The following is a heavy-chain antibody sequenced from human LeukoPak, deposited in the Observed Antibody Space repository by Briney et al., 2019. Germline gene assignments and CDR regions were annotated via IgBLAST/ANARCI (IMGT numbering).Heavy chain of an antibody. CDR1: GFTFTSYA. CDR2: ISGSGGNT. D-gene: IGHD3-10*01. V-gene: IGHV3-23*01. J-gene: IGHJ3*02. CDR3: ARHRGTMVRGLDI. Sequence: GGSLRLSCAASGFTFTSYAMSWVRQAPGKGLEWVSVISGSGGNTYSADSVKGRFTISRDNSKNTLYLQMNNLRADDTAVFYCARHRGTMVRGLDIWGQGTMVTVSS.